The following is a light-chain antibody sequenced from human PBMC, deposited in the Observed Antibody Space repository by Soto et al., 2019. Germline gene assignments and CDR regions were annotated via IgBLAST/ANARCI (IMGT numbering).Light chain of an antibody. V-gene: IGLV2-8*01. CDR3: MSYTGSTHV. CDR2: EVT. CDR1: TSDVGAYKF. Sequence: QSALTQPPSASGSPGQSVTISCTGTTSDVGAYKFVSWYQQHHPDKAPKLIIYEVTKPPSGVHDRFAGSNSGNTASLTASGLPAEDEAYYYSMSYTGSTHVFGTGTKLTVL. J-gene: IGLJ1*01.